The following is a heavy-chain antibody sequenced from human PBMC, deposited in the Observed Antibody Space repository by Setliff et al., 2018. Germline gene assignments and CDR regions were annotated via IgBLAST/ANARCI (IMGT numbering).Heavy chain of an antibody. CDR1: GFTFSSYA. D-gene: IGHD1-26*01. CDR3: ARDQDSGSYFPAGWFDP. J-gene: IGHJ5*02. Sequence: GGSLRLSCAASGFTFSSYAMSWVRQAPGKGLEWVSAISGSGGSTYYAGSVKGRFTISRDNSKNTLYLQMNSLRAEDTAVYYCARDQDSGSYFPAGWFDPWGQGTLVTVSS. CDR2: ISGSGGST. V-gene: IGHV3-23*01.